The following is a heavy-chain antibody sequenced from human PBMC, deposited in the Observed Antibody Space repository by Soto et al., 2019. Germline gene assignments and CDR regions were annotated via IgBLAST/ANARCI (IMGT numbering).Heavy chain of an antibody. CDR1: GFSLSTSGVG. CDR3: AHIRPDRWFDAFDI. V-gene: IGHV2-5*02. J-gene: IGHJ3*02. Sequence: QITLKESGPTLVKPTQTLTLTFTFSGFSLSTSGVGVGWIRQPPGKALEWLALIYWDDDKLYSPSLKSRLTITKDTSNNHVVLTMTNMDPVDTDTYYCAHIRPDRWFDAFDIWGQGTMVTVSS. CDR2: IYWDDDK. D-gene: IGHD2-15*01.